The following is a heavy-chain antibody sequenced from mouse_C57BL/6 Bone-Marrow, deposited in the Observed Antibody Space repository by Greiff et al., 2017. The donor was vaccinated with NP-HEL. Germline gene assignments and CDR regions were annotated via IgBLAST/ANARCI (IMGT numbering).Heavy chain of an antibody. V-gene: IGHV10-3*01. J-gene: IGHJ4*01. CDR3: VRVNYGGTCYAMDY. Sequence: EVQLVESGGGLVQPKGSLKLSCAASGFTFNTYAMHWVRQAPGKGLEWVARIRSKSSNYATYYAESVKDRFTISSDDSQSMLYLQMNNLKTDDTAMYYCVRVNYGGTCYAMDYWGQGTSVTVSS. CDR1: GFTFNTYA. CDR2: IRSKSSNYAT. D-gene: IGHD1-1*01.